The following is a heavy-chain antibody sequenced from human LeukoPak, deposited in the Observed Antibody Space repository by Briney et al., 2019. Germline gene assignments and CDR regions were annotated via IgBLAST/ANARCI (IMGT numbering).Heavy chain of an antibody. J-gene: IGHJ2*01. CDR1: GGSISSSSYY. V-gene: IGHV4-39*07. CDR3: ARDGQESYFDSSGYPRHLSSDL. D-gene: IGHD3-22*01. CDR2: TYYSGSA. Sequence: SETLSLTCTVSGGSISSSSYYWGWIRQPPGKGLEWIGNTYYSGSAYYNPSLKSRVTISVDTSKNQFSLKLSSVTAADTAVYYCARDGQESYFDSSGYPRHLSSDLWGRGTLVTVSS.